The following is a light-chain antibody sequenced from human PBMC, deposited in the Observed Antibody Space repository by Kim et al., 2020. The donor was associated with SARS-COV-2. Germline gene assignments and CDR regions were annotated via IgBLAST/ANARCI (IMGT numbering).Light chain of an antibody. Sequence: GQSVRISCTGTSSDVGGYNYVSWYQQHPGKAPKLMIYEVTKRPSGVPDRFSGSKSGNTASLTVSGLQAEDEADYYCSSYAGSNNLVFGGGTQLTVL. CDR1: SSDVGGYNY. V-gene: IGLV2-8*01. J-gene: IGLJ2*01. CDR2: EVT. CDR3: SSYAGSNNLV.